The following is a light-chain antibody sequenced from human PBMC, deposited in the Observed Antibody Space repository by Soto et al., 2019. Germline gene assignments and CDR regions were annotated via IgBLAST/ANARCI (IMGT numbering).Light chain of an antibody. CDR3: QQYNSYPPWT. Sequence: DIQMTQSPSTLSASVGDRVTITCRASQSISSWLAWYQQKPGKAPKLLIYDASSLDSGVPSRFSGIGSGTEFTLSISRLQPDDFATYYCQQYNSYPPWTFGQGTTGEIK. CDR1: QSISSW. V-gene: IGKV1-5*01. J-gene: IGKJ1*01. CDR2: DAS.